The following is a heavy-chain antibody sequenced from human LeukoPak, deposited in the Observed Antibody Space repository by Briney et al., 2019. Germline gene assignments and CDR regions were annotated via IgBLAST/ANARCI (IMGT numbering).Heavy chain of an antibody. J-gene: IGHJ4*02. V-gene: IGHV3-48*03. CDR1: GFTFSSYA. CDR2: IHSGGNTI. Sequence: GRSLRLSCAASGFTFSSYAMHWVRQAPGKGLEWVSYIHSGGNTIYYADSVKGRFTISRDYAKNSLYLQMNNLRAEDTAVYYCVRKLTGTTYFDYWGQGTLVTVSS. CDR3: VRKLTGTTYFDY. D-gene: IGHD1-1*01.